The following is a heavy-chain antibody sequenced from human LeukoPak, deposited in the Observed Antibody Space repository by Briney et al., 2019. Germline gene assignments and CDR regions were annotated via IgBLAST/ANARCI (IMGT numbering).Heavy chain of an antibody. CDR1: GFTFSSYT. CDR2: ISSSSSYI. V-gene: IGHV3-21*01. CDR3: ARATWDPNYYYMDV. D-gene: IGHD1-26*01. Sequence: GGSLRLSCAASGFTFSSYTMKWVRQAPGKGLEWVSSISSSSSYIYYADSVKGRFTISRDNAKNSLYLQMNSLRAEDTAVYFCARATWDPNYYYMDVWGKGTTVTISS. J-gene: IGHJ6*03.